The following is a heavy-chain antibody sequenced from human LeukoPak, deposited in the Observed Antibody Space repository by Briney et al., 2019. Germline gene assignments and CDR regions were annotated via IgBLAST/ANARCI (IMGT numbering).Heavy chain of an antibody. CDR2: ISWNSGRI. J-gene: IGHJ5*02. CDR3: AKGYIGFDP. V-gene: IGHV3-9*01. D-gene: IGHD1-14*01. Sequence: GGSLRLSCAASGFTFDDYAMHWVRQAPGKGLEWVSGISWNSGRIGYAESVKGRFTISRDNAKNSLYLQMNSLRAEDTAVYYCAKGYIGFDPWGQGTLVTVSS. CDR1: GFTFDDYA.